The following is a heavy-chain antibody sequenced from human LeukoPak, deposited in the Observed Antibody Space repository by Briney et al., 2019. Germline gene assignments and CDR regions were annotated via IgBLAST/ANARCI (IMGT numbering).Heavy chain of an antibody. Sequence: SETLSLTCTVSGYSISSGYYWGWIRQPPGKGLEWIGSIYHSGSTYYNPSLKSRVTISVDTSKNQFSLKLSSVTAADTAVYYCARAVHGDYVSSDWYFDLWGRGTLVTVSS. V-gene: IGHV4-38-2*02. J-gene: IGHJ2*01. CDR1: GYSISSGYY. CDR2: IYHSGST. CDR3: ARAVHGDYVSSDWYFDL. D-gene: IGHD4-17*01.